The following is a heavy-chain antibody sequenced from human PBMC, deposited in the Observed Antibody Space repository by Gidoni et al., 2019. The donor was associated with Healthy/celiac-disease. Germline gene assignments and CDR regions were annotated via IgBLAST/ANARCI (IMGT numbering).Heavy chain of an antibody. CDR1: GSTLDDYA. D-gene: IGHD1-26*01. Sequence: EVQLVESGGVVVQPGGSLSLSCAASGSTLDDYAMHWVRQAPGKGLEWVSLISWDSGSTYYADSVKGRFTISRDNSKNSLYLQMNSLRAEDTALYYCAKGATPSPKDAFDIWGQGTMVTVSS. V-gene: IGHV3-43D*03. J-gene: IGHJ3*02. CDR3: AKGATPSPKDAFDI. CDR2: ISWDSGST.